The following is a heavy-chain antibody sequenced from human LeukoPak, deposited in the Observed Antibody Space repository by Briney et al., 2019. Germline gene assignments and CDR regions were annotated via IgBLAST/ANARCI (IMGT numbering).Heavy chain of an antibody. D-gene: IGHD6-13*01. V-gene: IGHV4-34*01. CDR1: GGSFSGYY. J-gene: IGHJ4*02. CDR3: ARSDSSPPSFDY. Sequence: SETLSLTCAVYGGSFSGYYWSWIRQPPGKGLEWIGEINRSGSTNYNPSLKSRVTISVDTSKNQFSLKLSSVTAADTAVYYCARSDSSPPSFDYWGQGTLVTVSS. CDR2: INRSGST.